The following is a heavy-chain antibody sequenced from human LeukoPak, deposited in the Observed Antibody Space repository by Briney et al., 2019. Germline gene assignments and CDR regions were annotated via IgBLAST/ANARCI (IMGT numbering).Heavy chain of an antibody. V-gene: IGHV3-7*01. Sequence: PGGSLRLSCAASGFIFTNYWMSWVRQAPGKGLEWVANIRQDGSEKFYVDSVKGRFTISRDNDKSSLYLQMNSLRGEDTAVYFCVKVGGSWELLLWGQGTLVTVS. CDR1: GFIFTNYW. CDR2: IRQDGSEK. CDR3: VKVGGSWELLL. D-gene: IGHD2-15*01. J-gene: IGHJ4*02.